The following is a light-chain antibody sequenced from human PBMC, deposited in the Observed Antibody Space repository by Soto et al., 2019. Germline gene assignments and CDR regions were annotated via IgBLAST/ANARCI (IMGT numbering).Light chain of an antibody. J-gene: IGKJ5*01. CDR3: PHPSCWPVS. Sequence: IMLTKSPATLSLAPGERVTLSCRASQSVSRYLAWYQQKPGLAPRLLIYDASNRATGIPARFSGSGSGTDFTLTIISLEPEDFAVYYCPHPSCWPVSFGQGTLLETK. V-gene: IGKV3-11*01. CDR1: QSVSRY. CDR2: DAS.